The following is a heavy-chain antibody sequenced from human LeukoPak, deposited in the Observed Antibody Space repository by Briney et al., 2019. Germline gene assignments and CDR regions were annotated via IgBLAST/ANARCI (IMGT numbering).Heavy chain of an antibody. CDR1: SGSITGYY. Sequence: PSETLSLTCTVSSGSITGYYWAWIRQPPGKGLEWIGYIQCSGTTEYNPSLASRASISVDTAKDQFSLNLRSVTAADTAVYYCARDRAAGTLDFWGQGTLVTVSS. CDR3: ARDRAAGTLDF. D-gene: IGHD6-13*01. J-gene: IGHJ4*02. CDR2: IQCSGTT. V-gene: IGHV4-59*01.